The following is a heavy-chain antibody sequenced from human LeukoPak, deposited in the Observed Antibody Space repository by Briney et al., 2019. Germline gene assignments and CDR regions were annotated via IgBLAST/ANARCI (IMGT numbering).Heavy chain of an antibody. CDR2: IYYSGST. CDR3: AREHLGQTGDYYYGMDV. Sequence: PSETLSLTCTVSGGSISSYYWSWIRQPPGKGLEWIGYIYYSGSTNYNPSLKSRVTISVDTSKNQFSLKLSSVAAADTAVYYCAREHLGQTGDYYYGMDVWGQGTTVTVSS. D-gene: IGHD7-27*01. J-gene: IGHJ6*02. CDR1: GGSISSYY. V-gene: IGHV4-59*01.